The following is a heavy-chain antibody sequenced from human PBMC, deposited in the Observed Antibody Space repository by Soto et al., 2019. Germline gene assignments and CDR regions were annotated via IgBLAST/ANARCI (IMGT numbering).Heavy chain of an antibody. Sequence: QVQLQQWGAGLLKPSETLSRSCAVYGGSFSDYYWSWIRQPPGKGLEWIGEINHRGNTNYNPSLKSRVTISVDTSMNQFSLRLTSVTAADTAVYYCARGSISYCSRASCYPGAIDFWGQGTRVTVSA. V-gene: IGHV4-34*01. CDR1: GGSFSDYY. CDR2: INHRGNT. D-gene: IGHD2-15*01. J-gene: IGHJ4*02. CDR3: ARGSISYCSRASCYPGAIDF.